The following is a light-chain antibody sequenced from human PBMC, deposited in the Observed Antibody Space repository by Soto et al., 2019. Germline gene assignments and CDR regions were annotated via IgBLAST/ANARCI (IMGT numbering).Light chain of an antibody. J-gene: IGKJ5*01. CDR1: QGLSSD. CDR2: AAS. V-gene: IGKV1-9*01. CDR3: QQLNSYPIT. Sequence: DIQLTQSPSFLSESVGDRGTITCRASQGLSSDLAWYQQKPGKAPKLLIYAASTLQSGVPSRFSGSGSGTELTLTISSLQPEDFATYYCQQLNSYPITFGQGTRLEIK.